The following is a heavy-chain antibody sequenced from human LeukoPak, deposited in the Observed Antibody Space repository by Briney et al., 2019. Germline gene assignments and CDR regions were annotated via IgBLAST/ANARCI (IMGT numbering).Heavy chain of an antibody. Sequence: SETLSLTCTVSGGSISSYYWSWIRQPPGKGLEWIGYIYYSGGTNYNPSLKSRVTISVDTSKNQFSLKLSSVTAADTAVYYCARDLGTNGYDAFDIWGQGTMVTVSS. CDR1: GGSISSYY. V-gene: IGHV4-59*01. D-gene: IGHD7-27*01. CDR2: IYYSGGT. J-gene: IGHJ3*02. CDR3: ARDLGTNGYDAFDI.